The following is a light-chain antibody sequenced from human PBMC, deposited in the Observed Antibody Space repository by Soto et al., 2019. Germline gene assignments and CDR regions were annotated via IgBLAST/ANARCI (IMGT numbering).Light chain of an antibody. V-gene: IGKV3-15*01. CDR1: QSVTSN. CDR3: QQYNNWPHT. CDR2: GAS. J-gene: IGKJ1*01. Sequence: EIVMTQSPATLYVSPGERATLSCSARQSVTSNLAWYQQKPGQALRLLIYGASTRATCIPARFSGSGSGTEFTRTISSLQSEDFADYYCQQYNNWPHTFGQGTKVEIK.